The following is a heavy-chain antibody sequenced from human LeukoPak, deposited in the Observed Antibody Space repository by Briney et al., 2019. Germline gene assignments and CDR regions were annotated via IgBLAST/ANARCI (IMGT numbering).Heavy chain of an antibody. CDR1: AFTFSSYS. Sequence: GGSLRLSCAASAFTFSSYSMNWVRQAPGKGLEWVSYISSSGSTIYYADSVKGRFTISRDNAKNSLYLQMNSLRAEDTAVYYCARVGSPPWSYYYYMDVWGKGTTVTISS. CDR3: ARVGSPPWSYYYYMDV. D-gene: IGHD1-26*01. CDR2: ISSSGSTI. V-gene: IGHV3-48*01. J-gene: IGHJ6*03.